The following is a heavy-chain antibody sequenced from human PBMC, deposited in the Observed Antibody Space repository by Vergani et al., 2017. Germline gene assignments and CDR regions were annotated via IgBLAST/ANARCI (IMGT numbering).Heavy chain of an antibody. CDR3: AADAARESYYYYMDV. CDR1: GFTFTSSA. J-gene: IGHJ6*03. V-gene: IGHV1-58*01. Sequence: QMQLVQSGPEVKKPGTSVKVSCKASGFTFTSSAVQWVRQARGQRLEWIGWIVVGSGNTNYAQKFQERVTITRDMSTSTAYMERSSLRSEDTAVSYCAADAARESYYYYMDVWGKGTTVTVSS. D-gene: IGHD3-10*01. CDR2: IVVGSGNT.